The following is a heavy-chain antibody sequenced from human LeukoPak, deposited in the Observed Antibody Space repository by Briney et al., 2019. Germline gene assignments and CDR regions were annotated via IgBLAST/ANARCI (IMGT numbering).Heavy chain of an antibody. D-gene: IGHD3-16*02. CDR3: AKSITFGGVIGPLDY. CDR1: GATFTPYA. CDR2: IIPIFGTA. J-gene: IGHJ4*02. Sequence: SVTLCCSASGATFTPYAISRVREAPGQGLEWMGGIIPIFGTANYAQKFQGRVTITADESTSTAYIELSSQRSEDTAVYYCAKSITFGGVIGPLDYWGQGTLVTVSS. V-gene: IGHV1-69*13.